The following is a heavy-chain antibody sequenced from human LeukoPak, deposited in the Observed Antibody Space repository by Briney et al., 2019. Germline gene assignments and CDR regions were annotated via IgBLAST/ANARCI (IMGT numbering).Heavy chain of an antibody. CDR3: AREFLNYDILTGHYFDY. D-gene: IGHD3-9*01. CDR1: GYTFTSYG. CDR2: ISAYNGNT. J-gene: IGHJ4*02. V-gene: IGHV1-18*01. Sequence: ASVKVSCKASGYTFTSYGISWVRQAPGQGLEWMGWISAYNGNTNYAQKLQGRVTMTTDTSTSTAYMELRSLRSDDTAVYYCAREFLNYDILTGHYFDYWGQGTLVTVSS.